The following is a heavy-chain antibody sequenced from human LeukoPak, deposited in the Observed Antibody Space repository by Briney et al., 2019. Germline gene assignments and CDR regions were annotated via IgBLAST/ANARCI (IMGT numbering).Heavy chain of an antibody. CDR1: GVSVSSSYHC. Sequence: SETLRLSCAVSGVSVSSSYHCWIWIRQHPGKGLEWIGYIYCSGSTYYNPSLRSRVTISVDTSKNQFSLNLISVTPADTAVYYCAPNLVGWGGFDYW. CDR3: APNLVGWGGFDY. V-gene: IGHV4-31*11. J-gene: IGHJ4*01. D-gene: IGHD3-16*01. CDR2: IYCSGST.